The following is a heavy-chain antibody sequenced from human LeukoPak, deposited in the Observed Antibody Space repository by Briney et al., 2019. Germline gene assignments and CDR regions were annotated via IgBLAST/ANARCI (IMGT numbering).Heavy chain of an antibody. D-gene: IGHD4-23*01. CDR2: ISYSGST. J-gene: IGHJ5*02. V-gene: IGHV4-31*03. CDR3: ARAPYYGSNPRGCFDP. CDR1: GGSISSGGYYWSYY. Sequence: PSETLSLTCNVSGGSISSGGYYWSYYWSWIRQHPGKGLEWIGYISYSGSTYYNPSLKSRVTISVDTSKNQFSLKLSSVTAADTAIYYCARAPYYGSNPRGCFDPWGQGTLVTVSS.